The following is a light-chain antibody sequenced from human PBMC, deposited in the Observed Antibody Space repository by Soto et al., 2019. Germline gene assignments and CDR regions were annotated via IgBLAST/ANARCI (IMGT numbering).Light chain of an antibody. CDR2: DNN. CDR1: SPTFGNNY. V-gene: IGLV1-51*01. Sequence: QSVLTQPPSVSAAPGQKVTISCSETSPTFGNNYFSCYQHLPGTAPKLLIFDNNKRPSGIPDRFSGSKSGTSATLGITGLQTGDEADYYCGTWDSSLSAVVFGGGTKLTVL. J-gene: IGLJ2*01. CDR3: GTWDSSLSAVV.